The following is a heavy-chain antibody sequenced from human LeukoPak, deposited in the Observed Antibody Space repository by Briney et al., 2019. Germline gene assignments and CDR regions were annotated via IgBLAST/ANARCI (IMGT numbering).Heavy chain of an antibody. CDR3: AREAGASSFRPLDC. CDR2: ISNSGST. CDR1: GGSMSNYY. V-gene: IGHV4-4*07. D-gene: IGHD1-26*01. Sequence: KSSETLSLTCTVSGGSMSNYYWSWIRQPAGKGLEWIGRISNSGSTNYNIALKSRLTMSVDTSKNQFSVRVSSVTAADTAMYYCAREAGASSFRPLDCWGQGVLVSVSS. J-gene: IGHJ4*02.